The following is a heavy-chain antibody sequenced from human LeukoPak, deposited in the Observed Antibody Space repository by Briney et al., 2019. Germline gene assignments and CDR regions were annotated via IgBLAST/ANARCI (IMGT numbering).Heavy chain of an antibody. J-gene: IGHJ4*02. V-gene: IGHV4-38-2*02. Sequence: SETLSLTCTVSGYSISSGYYWGWIRQPPGKGLEWIGSIYHSGSTNYNPSLKSRVTISVDTSENRFSLRLPSVTAADTAVYYCARGTYDLGSFDCLGQGTLVTVSS. CDR1: GYSISSGYY. D-gene: IGHD5-12*01. CDR3: ARGTYDLGSFDC. CDR2: IYHSGST.